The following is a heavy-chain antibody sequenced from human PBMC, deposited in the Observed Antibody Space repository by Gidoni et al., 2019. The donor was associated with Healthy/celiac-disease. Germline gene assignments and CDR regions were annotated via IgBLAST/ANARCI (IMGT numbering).Heavy chain of an antibody. J-gene: IGHJ4*02. CDR3: ARESGGRVTMVRGVIITRMVGSSGFDY. V-gene: IGHV4-4*07. Sequence: QVQLQESGPGLVKPSETLSLTCTVSGGSISSYYWSWIRQPAGKGLEWIGRIYTSGSTNYNPSLKSRVTMSVDTSKNQFSLKLSSVTAADTAVYYCARESGGRVTMVRGVIITRMVGSSGFDYWGQGTLVTVSS. CDR2: IYTSGST. D-gene: IGHD3-10*01. CDR1: GGSISSYY.